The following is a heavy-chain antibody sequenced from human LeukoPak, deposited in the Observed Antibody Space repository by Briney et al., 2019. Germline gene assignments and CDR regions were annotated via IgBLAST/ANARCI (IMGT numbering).Heavy chain of an antibody. D-gene: IGHD6-13*01. V-gene: IGHV3-33*01. CDR1: GITFSSYG. Sequence: PGRSLRLSCAASGITFSSYGMHWVRQAPGKGLEWVAVIWYDGSNKYYADSVKGRFTISRDNSKNTLYLQMNSLRAEDTAVYYCAREDLCSSSWYEWGQGTLVTVSS. CDR2: IWYDGSNK. J-gene: IGHJ4*02. CDR3: AREDLCSSSWYE.